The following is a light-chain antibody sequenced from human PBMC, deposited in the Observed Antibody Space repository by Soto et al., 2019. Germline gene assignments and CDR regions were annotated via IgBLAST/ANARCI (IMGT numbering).Light chain of an antibody. CDR3: YSYAGENLYV. Sequence: QSVLTQPASVSASPGQSITFPCTGTSSDVGSYNLVSWLQQHPGKVPKLLIYEGTKRPSGLSDRFSGSKSGNTASLTISGLQAEDEADYYCYSYAGENLYVFGTGTKLTVL. CDR2: EGT. V-gene: IGLV2-23*01. CDR1: SSDVGSYNL. J-gene: IGLJ1*01.